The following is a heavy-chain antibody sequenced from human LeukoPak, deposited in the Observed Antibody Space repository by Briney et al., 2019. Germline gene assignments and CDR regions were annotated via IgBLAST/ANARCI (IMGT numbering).Heavy chain of an antibody. D-gene: IGHD3-22*01. V-gene: IGHV3-23*01. CDR2: ISGSGGST. CDR3: AKGKVPYYYDTSAYYPFDY. CDR1: VFTFSSYA. J-gene: IGHJ4*02. Sequence: SGGSLRLSCVASVFTFSSYAMTWVRQAPGKGLEWVSAISGSGGSTYYADSVKGRFTISRDNSKNTLYLQMNSLRAEDTAVYYCAKGKVPYYYDTSAYYPFDYWGQGTLVTVSS.